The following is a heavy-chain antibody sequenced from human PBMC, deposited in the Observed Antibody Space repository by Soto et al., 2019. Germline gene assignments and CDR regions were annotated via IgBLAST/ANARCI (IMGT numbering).Heavy chain of an antibody. CDR2: ISYDGSNK. D-gene: IGHD3-22*01. CDR1: GFTFSSYG. J-gene: IGHJ4*02. CDR3: AKDTYYHDSSGYYVFDY. V-gene: IGHV3-30*18. Sequence: QVQVVESGGGVVQPGRSLRLSCGASGFTFSSYGMHWVRQAPGKGLEWVTVISYDGSNKYYADSVKGRFTISRDNSKNTLYLQMDSLRAEDTAVYYCAKDTYYHDSSGYYVFDYWGQGTLVTVSS.